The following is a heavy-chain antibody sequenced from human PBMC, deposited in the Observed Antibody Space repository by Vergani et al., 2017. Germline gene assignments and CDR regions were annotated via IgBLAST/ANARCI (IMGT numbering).Heavy chain of an antibody. J-gene: IGHJ4*02. D-gene: IGHD2-8*01. CDR2: VNFVTGAA. CDR1: GYIFKNYY. V-gene: IGHV1-46*02. Sequence: QVQLVQSGAAVKKPGASAKVSCTASGYIFKNYYMHWLRLAPGQGFQWMGVVNFVTGAATSPQKFEGRITMTRDTSTATFYMDLSSLKYEDTAIYYCARSIADCTNGICRPYYFDVWGQGTLVTVSS. CDR3: ARSIADCTNGICRPYYFDV.